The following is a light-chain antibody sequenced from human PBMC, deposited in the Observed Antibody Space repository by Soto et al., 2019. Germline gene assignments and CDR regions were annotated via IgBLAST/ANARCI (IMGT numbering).Light chain of an antibody. CDR2: DVS. J-gene: IGKJ5*01. Sequence: EVVLTQSPVTLSLAPGERATLSCRASQSVSGYLAWYQQKPDQAPRLLIYDVSNRATGIPARFSGSGSGTDFTLTISSLEPEDFAIYYCQQRNYWQVTFGQGTRLEMK. CDR3: QQRNYWQVT. CDR1: QSVSGY. V-gene: IGKV3-11*01.